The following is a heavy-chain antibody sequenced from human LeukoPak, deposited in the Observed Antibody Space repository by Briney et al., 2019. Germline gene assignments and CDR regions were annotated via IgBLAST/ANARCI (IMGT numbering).Heavy chain of an antibody. CDR2: IYYSGST. J-gene: IGHJ6*02. V-gene: IGHV4-59*12. CDR3: ARGPVVPAFSRWDYGMDV. D-gene: IGHD2-2*01. CDR1: GGSISSYY. Sequence: SETLSLTCTVSGGSISSYYWSWIRQPPGKGLEWIGYIYYSGSTNYNPSLKSRVTISVDTSKNQFSLKLSSVTAADTAVYYCARGPVVPAFSRWDYGMDVWGQGTTVTVSS.